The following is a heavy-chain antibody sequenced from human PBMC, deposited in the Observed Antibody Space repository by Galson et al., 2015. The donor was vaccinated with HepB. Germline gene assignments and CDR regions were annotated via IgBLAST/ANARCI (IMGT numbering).Heavy chain of an antibody. V-gene: IGHV3-21*01. CDR2: ISSSSSYI. CDR1: GFTFSSYS. D-gene: IGHD3-22*01. CDR3: ARDSQYYYDSSGTDAFDI. Sequence: SLRLSCAASGFTFSSYSMNWVRQAPGKGLEWVSSISSSSSYIYYADSVKGRFTISRDNAKNSLYLQMNSLRAEDTAVYYCARDSQYYYDSSGTDAFDIWGQGTMVTVSS. J-gene: IGHJ3*02.